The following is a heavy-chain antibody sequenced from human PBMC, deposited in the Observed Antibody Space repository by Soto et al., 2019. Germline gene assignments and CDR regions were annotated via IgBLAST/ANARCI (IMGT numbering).Heavy chain of an antibody. J-gene: IGHJ5*02. CDR3: AKDWGSSGWYNGFDP. V-gene: IGHV3-30*18. CDR2: ISHDGGAT. CDR1: GFTFSTSG. Sequence: QVQLVESGGGVVQSGRSLRLSCAASGFTFSTSGLHWIRQAPGKGLEWVAMISHDGGATYYVDSVKGRFTISRDTDKNTLRLQMDSLRPEDTATYYCAKDWGSSGWYNGFDPWGQGTLVTVSS. D-gene: IGHD6-13*01.